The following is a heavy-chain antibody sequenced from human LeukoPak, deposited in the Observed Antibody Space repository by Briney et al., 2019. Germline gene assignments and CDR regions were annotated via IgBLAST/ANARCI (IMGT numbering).Heavy chain of an antibody. CDR1: GFTFSTYW. V-gene: IGHV3-7*01. J-gene: IGHJ4*02. D-gene: IGHD6-13*01. Sequence: PGGSLRLSCAASGFTFSTYWMSWVRQAPGKGLEWVANIKQDGSEKYYLDSVKGRFTIPRDNAKNSLYLRMNSLRAEDTAVYFCTREAAAGIDYWGQGTLVTVSS. CDR2: IKQDGSEK. CDR3: TREAAAGIDY.